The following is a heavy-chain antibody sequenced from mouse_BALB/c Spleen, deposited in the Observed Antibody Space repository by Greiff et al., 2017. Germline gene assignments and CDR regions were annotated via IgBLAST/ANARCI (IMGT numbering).Heavy chain of an antibody. CDR2: IWAGGST. J-gene: IGHJ1*01. CDR1: GFSLTSYG. CDR3: ARDHGNYGYFDV. D-gene: IGHD1-1*01. V-gene: IGHV2-9*02. Sequence: VMLVESGPGLVAPSQSLSITCTVSGFSLTSYGVHWVRQPPGKGLEWLGVIWAGGSTNYNSALMSRLSISKDNSKSQVFLKMNSLQTDDTAMYYCARDHGNYGYFDVWGAGTTVTVSS.